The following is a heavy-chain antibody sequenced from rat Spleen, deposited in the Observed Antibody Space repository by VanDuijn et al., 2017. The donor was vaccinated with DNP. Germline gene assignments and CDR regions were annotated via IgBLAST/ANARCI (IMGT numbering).Heavy chain of an antibody. CDR2: IGSDGYAP. J-gene: IGHJ2*01. CDR1: RFTFSDYN. V-gene: IGHV5-22*01. D-gene: IGHD4-3*01. Sequence: EVQLVESGGGLVQPGRSLKLSCAASRFTFSDYNMAWVRQAPTKGLEWVAYIGSDGYAPYYTDSVKGRFAISRDNAKSTLYLQMNSLRSEDMATYYCVRWNSGHFDYWGQGVMVTVSS. CDR3: VRWNSGHFDY.